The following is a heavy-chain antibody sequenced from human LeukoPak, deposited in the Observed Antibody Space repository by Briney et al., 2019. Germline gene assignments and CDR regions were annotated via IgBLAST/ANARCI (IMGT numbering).Heavy chain of an antibody. D-gene: IGHD3-10*01. CDR1: GGSFSGYY. Sequence: SETLSLTCAVYGGSFSGYYWSWIRQPPGKGLEWIGEINHSGSTNYNPSLKSRVTISVDTSKNQFSLKLSSVTAADTAVYYYARGRNPLHYYYGSGSYYKAANWFDPWGQGTLVTVSS. J-gene: IGHJ5*02. V-gene: IGHV4-34*01. CDR3: ARGRNPLHYYYGSGSYYKAANWFDP. CDR2: INHSGST.